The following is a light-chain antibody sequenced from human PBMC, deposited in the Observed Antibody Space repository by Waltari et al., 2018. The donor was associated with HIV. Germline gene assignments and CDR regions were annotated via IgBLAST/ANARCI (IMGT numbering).Light chain of an antibody. J-gene: IGKJ2*01. Sequence: DIQMTQSPSTLSASVGDRVTITCRASQSISSWLAWYQQKPGKAPKLLIYKASSLESGVPSRFSVSGYGTEFTLTISSLQPDDFATYYCQQYNSYPVTFGQGTKLEIK. CDR1: QSISSW. CDR3: QQYNSYPVT. V-gene: IGKV1-5*03. CDR2: KAS.